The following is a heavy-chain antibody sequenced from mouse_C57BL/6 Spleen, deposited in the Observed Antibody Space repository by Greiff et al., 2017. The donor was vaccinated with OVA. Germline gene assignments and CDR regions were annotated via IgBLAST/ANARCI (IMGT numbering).Heavy chain of an antibody. D-gene: IGHD2-4*01. CDR1: GFTFSDYG. V-gene: IGHV5-17*01. CDR3: ARRYDYGYYAMDY. Sequence: EVKLVESGGGLVKPGGSLKLSCAASGFTFSDYGMHWVRQAPEKGLEWVAYISSGSSTIYYADTVKGRFTISRDNAKNTLFLQMTSLRSEDTAMYYCARRYDYGYYAMDYWGQGTSVTVSS. J-gene: IGHJ4*01. CDR2: ISSGSSTI.